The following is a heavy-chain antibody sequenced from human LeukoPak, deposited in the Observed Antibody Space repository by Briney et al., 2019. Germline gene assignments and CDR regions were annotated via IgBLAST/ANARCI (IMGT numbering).Heavy chain of an antibody. CDR3: ARHLPYCYDSSGYDEGYFQH. Sequence: SETLSLTCTVSGGSISSYYWSWIRQPPGKGLEWIGYIYYSGSTNYNPSLKSRVTISVDTSKNQFSLKLSSVTAADTAVYYCARHLPYCYDSSGYDEGYFQHWGQGTLVTVSS. J-gene: IGHJ1*01. V-gene: IGHV4-59*08. CDR1: GGSISSYY. D-gene: IGHD3-22*01. CDR2: IYYSGST.